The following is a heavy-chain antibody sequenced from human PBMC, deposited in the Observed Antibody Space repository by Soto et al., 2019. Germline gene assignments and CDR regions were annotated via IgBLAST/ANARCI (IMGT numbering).Heavy chain of an antibody. J-gene: IGHJ4*02. V-gene: IGHV1-18*01. CDR3: ARGAGDNWNDPEFGD. D-gene: IGHD1-1*01. CDR2: ISAYNGNT. CDR1: GYTFTSYG. Sequence: QVQLVQSGAEVKKPGASVKVSCKASGYTFTSYGISWVRQAPGQGLEWMGWISAYNGNTNYAQKLQGRVTMTTDTATSTAYMGRGSLRSDDTAVYYCARGAGDNWNDPEFGDWGQGTLVTVSS.